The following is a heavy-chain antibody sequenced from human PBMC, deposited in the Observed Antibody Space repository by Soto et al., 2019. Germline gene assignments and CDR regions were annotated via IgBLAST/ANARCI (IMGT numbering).Heavy chain of an antibody. D-gene: IGHD6-13*01. CDR1: GYTFTNYA. J-gene: IGHJ4*02. CDR3: ARDSQYSTSWQRFDS. V-gene: IGHV1-18*01. Sequence: QVPLVQSGVEVKKPGASVKVSCKASGYTFTNYAISWVRQAPGRGLEWMGWVNTYNGNPNYAQIFQGRITMTTDTSTGTAYMELRSLKSDHSAVYYCARDSQYSTSWQRFDSWGQGTLVTVSS. CDR2: VNTYNGNP.